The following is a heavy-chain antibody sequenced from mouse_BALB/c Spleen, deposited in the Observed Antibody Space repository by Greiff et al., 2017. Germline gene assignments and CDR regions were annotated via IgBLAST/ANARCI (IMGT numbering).Heavy chain of an antibody. Sequence: QVQLKESGAELVRPGVAVKISCKGSGYTFTDYAMHWVKQSHAKSLEWIGVISTYYGDASYNQKFKGKATMTVDKSSSTAYMELARLTSEDSAIYYCARDRYDDAMDYWGHGTSVTVSS. V-gene: IGHV1S137*01. CDR3: ARDRYDDAMDY. J-gene: IGHJ4*01. D-gene: IGHD2-14*01. CDR1: GYTFTDYA. CDR2: ISTYYGDA.